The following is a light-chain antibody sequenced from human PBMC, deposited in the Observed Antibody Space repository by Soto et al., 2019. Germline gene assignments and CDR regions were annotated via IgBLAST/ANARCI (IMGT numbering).Light chain of an antibody. CDR2: KAS. J-gene: IGKJ1*01. CDR1: QSISTW. Sequence: QMTQSPSTLSASVGDTVTITCRASQSISTWLAWYQQKPGKAPKLLIYKASTLESGVPSRFSGSGSGRAFTLTISSLQPDDFATYYCQQYNSYSTFGQGTKVEIK. V-gene: IGKV1-5*03. CDR3: QQYNSYST.